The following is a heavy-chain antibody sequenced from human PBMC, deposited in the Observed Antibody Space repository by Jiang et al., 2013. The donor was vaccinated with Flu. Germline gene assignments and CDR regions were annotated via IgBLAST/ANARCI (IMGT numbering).Heavy chain of an antibody. CDR2: VIPIYGTA. J-gene: IGHJ6*02. Sequence: VIAWVRQAPGQGLEWMGGVIPIYGTANYAEKLQGRVTITADASTNTGYMELRSLRSEDTAVYYCARGNNYGMGYYYYAMDIWGQRDNGHRLL. V-gene: IGHV1-69*01. CDR1: V. D-gene: IGHD5-18*01. CDR3: ARGNNYGMGYYYYAMDI.